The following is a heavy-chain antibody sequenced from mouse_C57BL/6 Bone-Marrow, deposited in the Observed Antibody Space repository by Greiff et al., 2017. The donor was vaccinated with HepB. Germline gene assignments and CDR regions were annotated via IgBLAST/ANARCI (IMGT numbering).Heavy chain of an antibody. CDR3: ELKEAMDY. Sequence: DVKLVESGGGLVKPGGSLKLSCAASGFTFSDYGMHWVRQAPEKGLEWVAYISSGSSTIYYADTVKGRFTISRDNAKNTLFLQMTSLRSEDTAMYYCELKEAMDYWGQGTSVTVSS. CDR1: GFTFSDYG. V-gene: IGHV5-17*01. CDR2: ISSGSSTI. J-gene: IGHJ4*01.